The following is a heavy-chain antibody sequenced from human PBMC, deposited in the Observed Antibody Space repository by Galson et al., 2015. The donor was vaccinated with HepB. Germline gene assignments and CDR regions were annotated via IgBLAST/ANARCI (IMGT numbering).Heavy chain of an antibody. J-gene: IGHJ6*02. D-gene: IGHD1-26*01. Sequence: SLRLSCAASGFTFSGSAMHWVRQASGKGLEWVGRIRSKANSYATAYAASVKGRFTISRDDSKNTAYLQMNSLKTEDTAVYYCTRLPRIVGATTTYYYGMDVWGQGTTVTVSS. CDR2: IRSKANSYAT. CDR3: TRLPRIVGATTTYYYGMDV. CDR1: GFTFSGSA. V-gene: IGHV3-73*01.